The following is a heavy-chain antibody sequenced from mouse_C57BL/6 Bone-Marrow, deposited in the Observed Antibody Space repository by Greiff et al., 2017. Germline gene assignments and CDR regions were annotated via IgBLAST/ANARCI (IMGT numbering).Heavy chain of an antibody. J-gene: IGHJ4*01. CDR3: ARYIAAYGNDLYYAMDY. CDR2: IRNKANGYTT. D-gene: IGHD2-2*01. Sequence: EVKLVESGGGLVQPGGSLSLSCAASGFTFTDYYMSWVRQPPGKALEWLGFIRNKANGYTTEYSASVKGRFTKSRANSQTILYLQMNALRAEDSATYYGARYIAAYGNDLYYAMDYWGQGT. V-gene: IGHV7-3*01. CDR1: GFTFTDYY.